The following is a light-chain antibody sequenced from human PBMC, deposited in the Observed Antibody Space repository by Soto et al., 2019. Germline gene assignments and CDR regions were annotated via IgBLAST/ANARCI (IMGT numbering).Light chain of an antibody. CDR3: HQYNNWPPGT. J-gene: IGKJ2*01. CDR2: GAS. CDR1: QSVSSN. Sequence: DIVMTQSPATLSVSPGERATLSCRASQSVSSNLAWYQQKPGQAPRLLIYGASARATGIPARFSGSGSGAEFTLTISSLLSADFAIYYCHQYNNWPPGTFGQGTKVEIK. V-gene: IGKV3-15*01.